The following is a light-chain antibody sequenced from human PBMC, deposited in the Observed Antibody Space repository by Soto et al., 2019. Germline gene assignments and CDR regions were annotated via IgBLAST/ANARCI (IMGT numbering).Light chain of an antibody. CDR3: SSYTSSSTRV. J-gene: IGLJ3*02. CDR2: EVS. V-gene: IGLV2-14*01. CDR1: SSDVGGYNY. Sequence: QSALTQPASMSGSPGQSITISCTGTSSDVGGYNYVSWYQQHPGKAPKLMIYEVSNRPSGVSNRFSGSKSGNTASLTISGLQAEDEADYYCSSYTSSSTRVFGGGTKLTV.